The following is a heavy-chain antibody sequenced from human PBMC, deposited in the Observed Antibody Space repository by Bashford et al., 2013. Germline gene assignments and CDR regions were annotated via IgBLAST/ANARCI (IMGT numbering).Heavy chain of an antibody. Sequence: GGSLRLSCTGSGFTFTSYTMTWVRQIPGKGLEWVSSISGTSNYIFYADSVKGRFTISRDNAKNSLHLQMNSLRAEDTAVYYCAKDGVFTHDYWGQGTLVTVSS. D-gene: IGHD3-16*01. CDR3: AKDGVFTHDY. V-gene: IGHV3-21*01. CDR1: GFTFTSYT. CDR2: ISGTSNYI. J-gene: IGHJ4*02.